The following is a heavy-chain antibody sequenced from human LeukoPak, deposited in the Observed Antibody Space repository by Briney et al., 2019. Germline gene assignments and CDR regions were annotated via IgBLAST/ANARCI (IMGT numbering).Heavy chain of an antibody. V-gene: IGHV1-8*03. J-gene: IGHJ4*02. CDR1: GYTFTSYD. CDR2: MNPNSGNT. D-gene: IGHD5/OR15-5a*01. Sequence: ASVKVSCKASGYTFTSYDLNWVRQATGQGLEWMGWMNPNSGNTGYAQKFQGRVTITRNTSISTAYMELSSLRSEDTAVYYCARGIGSTRGSSDFDYWGQGTLVTVSS. CDR3: ARGIGSTRGSSDFDY.